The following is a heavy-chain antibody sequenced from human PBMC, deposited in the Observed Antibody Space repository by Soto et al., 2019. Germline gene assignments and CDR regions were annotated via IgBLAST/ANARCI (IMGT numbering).Heavy chain of an antibody. J-gene: IGHJ6*02. CDR3: ERNLMGRSPYNYGMDV. CDR1: GGSISRYY. Sequence: PSETLSLTCTVSGGSISRYYWSWIRQPPGKGLGLIGYIYYSGSTNYNPSLKGRVSISVDTSRNQFSLKLSCVTAAATAVYYCERNLMGRSPYNYGMDVWGQGTTVTVSS. V-gene: IGHV4-59*08. CDR2: IYYSGST. D-gene: IGHD1-26*01.